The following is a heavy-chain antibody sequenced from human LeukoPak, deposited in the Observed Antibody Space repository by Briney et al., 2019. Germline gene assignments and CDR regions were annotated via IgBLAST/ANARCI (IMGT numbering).Heavy chain of an antibody. CDR2: IYSGGTT. CDR3: ARGGYYDTSGYYYVGYFQL. CDR1: GFTVSNDY. Sequence: GGSLRLSCAASGFTVSNDYMSWVRQAPGKGLEWVSVIYSGGTTYYADSVKGRFTIFRDNSKNTLSLQMNSLRAEDTAVYYCARGGYYDTSGYYYVGYFQLWGQGTLVTVSS. J-gene: IGHJ1*01. D-gene: IGHD3-22*01. V-gene: IGHV3-53*01.